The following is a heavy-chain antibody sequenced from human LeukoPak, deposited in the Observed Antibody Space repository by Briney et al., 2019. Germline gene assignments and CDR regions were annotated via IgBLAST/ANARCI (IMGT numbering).Heavy chain of an antibody. CDR3: ASHRASIAVAGTDGDFDY. D-gene: IGHD6-19*01. Sequence: ASVKVSCKASGHTFTSYGISWVRQAPGQGLEWMGWISAYNGNTNYAQKLQGRVTMTTDTSTSTAYMELRSLRSDDTAVYYCASHRASIAVAGTDGDFDYWGQGTLVTVSS. CDR2: ISAYNGNT. V-gene: IGHV1-18*01. CDR1: GHTFTSYG. J-gene: IGHJ4*02.